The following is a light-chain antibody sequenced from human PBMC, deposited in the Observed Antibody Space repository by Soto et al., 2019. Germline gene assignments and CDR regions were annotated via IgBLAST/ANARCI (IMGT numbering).Light chain of an antibody. CDR1: QSISSSY. V-gene: IGKV3-20*01. CDR3: QQYGSSSYT. Sequence: EIVLTQSPGTLSLSPGVRATLSCRASQSISSSYLAWYQQKPGQAPRLLIYAASSRATGIPDRFSGSGSGTDFTLTIRRLEPEDFAVYYCQQYGSSSYTFGQGTQLEIK. CDR2: AAS. J-gene: IGKJ2*01.